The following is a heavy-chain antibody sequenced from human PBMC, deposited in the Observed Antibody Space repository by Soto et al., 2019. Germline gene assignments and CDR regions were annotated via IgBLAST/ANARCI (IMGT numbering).Heavy chain of an antibody. Sequence: PGESLKISCKGSGYSFTSYWIGWVRQMPGKGLEWMGIIHPGDSGTRYSPSFEGQVTISVDKSVRTASLQWSSLKASDTAMYYCARRSDSSDYYLFFDYWGQGTLVTVSS. CDR1: GYSFTSYW. J-gene: IGHJ4*02. CDR3: ARRSDSSDYYLFFDY. V-gene: IGHV5-51*01. D-gene: IGHD3-22*01. CDR2: IHPGDSGT.